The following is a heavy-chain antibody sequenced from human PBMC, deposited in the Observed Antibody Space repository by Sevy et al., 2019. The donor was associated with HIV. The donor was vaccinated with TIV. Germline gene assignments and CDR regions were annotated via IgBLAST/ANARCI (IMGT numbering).Heavy chain of an antibody. Sequence: SETLSLTCAVYAGSFSGYYWNWIRQPPGKGLEWIGEINHSGTTNYNPSLKSRVTISVDTSKNQFSLKLSSVTAADTSVYYCARGEMVRTGYFDYWGQGTLVTVSS. CDR2: INHSGTT. J-gene: IGHJ4*02. CDR1: AGSFSGYY. CDR3: ARGEMVRTGYFDY. D-gene: IGHD3-10*01. V-gene: IGHV4-34*01.